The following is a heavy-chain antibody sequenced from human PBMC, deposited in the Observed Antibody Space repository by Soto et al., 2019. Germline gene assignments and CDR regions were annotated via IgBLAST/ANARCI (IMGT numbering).Heavy chain of an antibody. J-gene: IGHJ4*02. Sequence: SGPTVVNPTQTLTLTCTFSGFSLSTSGMCVSWIRQPPGKALEWLALIDWDDDKYYSTSLKTRLTISKDTSKNQVVLTMTNMDPVDTATYYCARNPAATETNYLDYWGQGTLVTVSS. CDR2: IDWDDDK. CDR1: GFSLSTSGMC. V-gene: IGHV2-70*01. CDR3: ARNPAATETNYLDY. D-gene: IGHD6-13*01.